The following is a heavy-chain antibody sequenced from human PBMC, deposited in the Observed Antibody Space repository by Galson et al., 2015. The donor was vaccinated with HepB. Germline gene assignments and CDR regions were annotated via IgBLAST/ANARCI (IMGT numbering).Heavy chain of an antibody. CDR1: GFTFSSYE. CDR2: ISSSGSTI. V-gene: IGHV3-48*03. J-gene: IGHJ6*02. CDR3: ARDRGVAGAAHYYYYYYGMDV. D-gene: IGHD6-19*01. Sequence: SLRLSCAASGFTFSSYEMNWVRQAPGKGLEWVSYISSSGSTIYYADSVKGRFTISRDNSKNTLYLQMNSLRAEDTAVYYRARDRGVAGAAHYYYYYYGMDVWGQGTTVTVSS.